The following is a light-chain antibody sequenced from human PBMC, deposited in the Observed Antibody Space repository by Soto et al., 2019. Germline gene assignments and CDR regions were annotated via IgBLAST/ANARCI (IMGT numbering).Light chain of an antibody. V-gene: IGKV1-39*01. CDR1: QIISSY. Sequence: DIQMTQSPSSLSASVGDRVTITCRSSQIISSYLNWYQQKPGKAPKLLIYAASSLQSGVPSSFSGSGSGTDFTLTISSLQPEDFETYYCQQSYSIPCTFGPVNKVDI. CDR3: QQSYSIPCT. CDR2: AAS. J-gene: IGKJ3*01.